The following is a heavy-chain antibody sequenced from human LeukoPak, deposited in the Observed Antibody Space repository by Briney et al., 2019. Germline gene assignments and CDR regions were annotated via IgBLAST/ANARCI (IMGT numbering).Heavy chain of an antibody. CDR2: INPNSGGT. V-gene: IGHV1-2*02. J-gene: IGHJ4*02. CDR3: AREDSGSYGSQPE. D-gene: IGHD1-26*01. CDR1: GYTFTGYY. Sequence: ASEKVSCKASGYTFTGYYMHWVRQAPGQGLEWMGWINPNSGGTNYAQKFQGRVTMTRDTSISTAYMELSRLRSDDTAVYYCAREDSGSYGSQPEWGQGTLVTVSS.